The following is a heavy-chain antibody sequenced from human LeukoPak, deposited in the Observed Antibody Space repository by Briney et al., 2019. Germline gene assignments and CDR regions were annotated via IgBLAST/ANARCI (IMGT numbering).Heavy chain of an antibody. CDR2: IYHSGST. J-gene: IGHJ4*02. Sequence: PSETLSLTCGVSGYSITSDYNWGWVRQPPGKGLEWIGNIYHSGSTFYNPSLKSRVTISVDTSKNQFSLKLSSVTAADTAVYYCAKLSRGYSGYDPYRADYWGQGTLVTVSS. V-gene: IGHV4-38-2*01. CDR3: AKLSRGYSGYDPYRADY. CDR1: GYSITSDYN. D-gene: IGHD5-12*01.